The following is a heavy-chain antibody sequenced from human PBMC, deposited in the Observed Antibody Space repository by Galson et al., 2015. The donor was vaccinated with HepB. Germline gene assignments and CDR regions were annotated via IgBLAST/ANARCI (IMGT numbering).Heavy chain of an antibody. CDR3: ARDDSHYYGSGTGWFDP. Sequence: SVKVSCKASGGTFSTYAISWVRQAPGQGLEWMGGITPIFGTANYAQRFQGRVTITADESTSTAYMELSSLRSDDTAVYYCARDDSHYYGSGTGWFDPWGQGTLVTVSS. J-gene: IGHJ5*02. CDR2: ITPIFGTA. D-gene: IGHD3-10*01. CDR1: GGTFSTYA. V-gene: IGHV1-69*13.